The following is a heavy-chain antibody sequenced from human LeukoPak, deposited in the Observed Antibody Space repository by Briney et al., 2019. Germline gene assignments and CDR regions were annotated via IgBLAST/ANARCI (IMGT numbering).Heavy chain of an antibody. D-gene: IGHD4/OR15-4a*01. J-gene: IGHJ3*02. Sequence: GGSLRLSCVASRFTFSNYEMNWVRQAPGKGLEWVSYISSSGSTLYYADSAKGRFTISRDNAKNSLYLQMNSLRAEDTAVYYCARYRSDDFGAFDIWGQGTMVTVSS. V-gene: IGHV3-48*03. CDR2: ISSSGSTL. CDR1: RFTFSNYE. CDR3: ARYRSDDFGAFDI.